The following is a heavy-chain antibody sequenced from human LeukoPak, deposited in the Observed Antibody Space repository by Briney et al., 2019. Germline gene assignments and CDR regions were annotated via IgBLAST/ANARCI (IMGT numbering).Heavy chain of an antibody. D-gene: IGHD3-10*01. CDR3: ARDPDGSGSYRTNDY. CDR2: IIPILGIA. J-gene: IGHJ4*02. Sequence: SVKVSCKASGGTFSSYAISWVRQAPGQGLEWMGRIIPILGIANYAQKFQDRVTITADKSTSTAYMELSSLRSEDTAVYYCARDPDGSGSYRTNDYWGQGTLVTVSS. CDR1: GGTFSSYA. V-gene: IGHV1-69*04.